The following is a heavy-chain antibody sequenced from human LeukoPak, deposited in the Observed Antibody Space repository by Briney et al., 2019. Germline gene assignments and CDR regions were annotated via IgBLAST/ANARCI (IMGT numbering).Heavy chain of an antibody. CDR3: AKSWTASGLLVRLIDY. CDR1: GLTLRSYA. V-gene: IGHV3-23*01. CDR2: ITGSGDST. J-gene: IGHJ4*02. Sequence: EGSLRLSCGVSGLTLRSYAMNWVRQAPGKVLEWVSGITGSGDSTYYADSVKARFTVSRDNSKNTLYLQMNSLRAEDTAVYYCAKSWTASGLLVRLIDYWGQGTLVTVSS. D-gene: IGHD5-12*01.